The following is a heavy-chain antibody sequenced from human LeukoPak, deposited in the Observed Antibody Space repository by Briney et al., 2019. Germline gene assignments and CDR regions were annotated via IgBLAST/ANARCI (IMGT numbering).Heavy chain of an antibody. D-gene: IGHD5-12*01. V-gene: IGHV3-74*01. CDR2: IDGGGSNT. CDR1: GFTFSDSW. CDR3: ARGEGGYDLDYYYGMDV. Sequence: PGESLRLSCVASGFTFSDSWMHWVRQAPGKGLVWVSRIDGGGSNTPYADSVKGRFTISRDNARSTLYLQMNSLRAEDTAVYYCARGEGGYDLDYYYGMDVWGQGTTVTVSS. J-gene: IGHJ6*02.